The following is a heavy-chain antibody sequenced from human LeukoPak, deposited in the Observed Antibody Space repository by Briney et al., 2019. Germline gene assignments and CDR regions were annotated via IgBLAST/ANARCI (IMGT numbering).Heavy chain of an antibody. CDR3: AKDGQSYAPYAMDV. CDR1: GFIFSDYA. CDR2: IWFDGSKK. Sequence: GTSLRLSCAASGFIFSDYAMLWVPQAPGKGLEGVAQIWFDGSKKNYADSVKGRSTISRDQSKNTVSLQMNSLRAEDTALYYCAKDGQSYAPYAMDVWGQGTTVTVSS. J-gene: IGHJ6*02. D-gene: IGHD5-18*01. V-gene: IGHV3-30*18.